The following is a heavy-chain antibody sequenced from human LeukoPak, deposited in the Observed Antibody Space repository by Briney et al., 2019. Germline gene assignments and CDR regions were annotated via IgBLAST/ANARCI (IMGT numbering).Heavy chain of an antibody. CDR2: ISSSSSYI. CDR1: GFTFSSYS. Sequence: GGSLRLSCAASGFTFSSYSMNWVRQAPGKGLEWVSSISSSSSYIYYADSVKGRFTISRDNAKNTLYLLMNSLRAEDTAVYYCVREARERGGFDYWGQGTLVTVSS. D-gene: IGHD5-24*01. V-gene: IGHV3-21*01. CDR3: VREARERGGFDY. J-gene: IGHJ4*02.